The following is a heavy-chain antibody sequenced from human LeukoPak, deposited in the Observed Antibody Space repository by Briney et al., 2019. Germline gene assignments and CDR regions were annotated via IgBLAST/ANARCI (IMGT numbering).Heavy chain of an antibody. CDR1: GFTFSSYS. Sequence: PGGSLRLSCEASGFTFSSYSMNWVRQAPGKGLKWVSSISSSSSYIYYADSVKGRFTISRDNAKNSLYLQMNSLRAEDTAVYYCARIVVVPAARNVYFDYWGQGTLVTVSS. CDR2: ISSSSSYI. CDR3: ARIVVVPAARNVYFDY. V-gene: IGHV3-21*01. D-gene: IGHD2-2*01. J-gene: IGHJ4*02.